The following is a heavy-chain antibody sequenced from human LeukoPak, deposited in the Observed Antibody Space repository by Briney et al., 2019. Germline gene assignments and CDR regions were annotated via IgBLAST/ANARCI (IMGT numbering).Heavy chain of an antibody. CDR3: ARRPYCSSTSCYTWYFDL. D-gene: IGHD2-2*02. Sequence: GGSLRLSCAASGFTFSTYAMSWVRQAPGKGLEWVSGISGSGGSTYYADSVKGRFTIFRDNSKNTLYLQMNSLRAEDTAVYYCARRPYCSSTSCYTWYFDLWGRGTLVTVSS. CDR2: ISGSGGST. V-gene: IGHV3-23*01. CDR1: GFTFSTYA. J-gene: IGHJ2*01.